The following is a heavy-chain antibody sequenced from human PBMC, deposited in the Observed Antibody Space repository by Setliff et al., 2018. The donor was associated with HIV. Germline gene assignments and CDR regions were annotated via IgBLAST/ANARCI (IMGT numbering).Heavy chain of an antibody. J-gene: IGHJ6*03. D-gene: IGHD4-17*01. CDR3: ARVDYGGNTYQYYYIDV. Sequence: SGPTLVNPTQTLTLTCTFSGFSLSTSGMCLSWIRQPPGKALEWLARIDWDDDKYYNTSLKTRLTISKDTSKNQVVLTMTNMDPVDTATYYCARVDYGGNTYQYYYIDVWGIGTTVTVSS. CDR2: IDWDDDK. CDR1: GFSLSTSGMC. V-gene: IGHV2-70*11.